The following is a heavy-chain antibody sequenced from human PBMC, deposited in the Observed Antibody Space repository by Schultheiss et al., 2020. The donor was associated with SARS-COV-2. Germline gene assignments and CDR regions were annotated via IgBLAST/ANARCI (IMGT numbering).Heavy chain of an antibody. CDR2: IYYSGST. V-gene: IGHV4-61*01. CDR1: GGSVSSGSYY. D-gene: IGHD2-2*01. Sequence: SETLSLTCTVSGGSVSSGSYYWSWIRQPPGKGLEWIGYIYYSGSTYYNPSLKSRVTISVDTSKNQFSLKLSSVTAADTAVYYCARELGYCSSTSCYVGMDVWGQGTTVTVSS. J-gene: IGHJ6*02. CDR3: ARELGYCSSTSCYVGMDV.